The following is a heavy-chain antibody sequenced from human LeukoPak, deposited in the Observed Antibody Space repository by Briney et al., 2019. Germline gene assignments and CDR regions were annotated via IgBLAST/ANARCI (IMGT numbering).Heavy chain of an antibody. CDR3: TKDPPLTGGVYSAH. D-gene: IGHD7-27*01. Sequence: GGSLRLSCVVSGIIFRNAWMNWDRQTPGKGLEWVGLIKSKVDGGTTDYAAPVKGRFTISRDDSKNTLYLQMSSLKIEDTAIYYCTKDPPLTGGVYSAHWGPGTLVTVSS. V-gene: IGHV3-15*07. CDR2: IKSKVDGGTT. CDR1: GIIFRNAW. J-gene: IGHJ4*02.